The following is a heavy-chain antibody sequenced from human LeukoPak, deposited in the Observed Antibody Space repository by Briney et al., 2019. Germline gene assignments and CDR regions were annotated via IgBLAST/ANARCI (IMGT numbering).Heavy chain of an antibody. V-gene: IGHV4-34*01. Sequence: SETLSLTCAVYGGSLSGYYWSWIRRPPGKGLEWIGEINHSGSTNYNPSLKSRVTISVDTSKNQFSLKLSSVTAADTAVYYCARGQQQPDYWGQGTLVTVSS. CDR1: GGSLSGYY. D-gene: IGHD6-13*01. J-gene: IGHJ4*02. CDR2: INHSGST. CDR3: ARGQQQPDY.